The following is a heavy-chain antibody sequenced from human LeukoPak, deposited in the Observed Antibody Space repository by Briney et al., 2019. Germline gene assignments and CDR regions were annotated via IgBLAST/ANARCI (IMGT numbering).Heavy chain of an antibody. CDR1: GFTFSSYE. CDR3: ARVTYDYVWGSYRTPFDY. J-gene: IGHJ4*02. V-gene: IGHV3-48*03. Sequence: PGGSLRLSCAASGFTFSSYEMNWVRQAPGKGLEWVSYISSSGSTIYYADSVKGRFTISRDNAKNSLYLQMNSLRAEDMAVYYCARVTYDYVWGSYRTPFDYWGQGTLVTVSS. CDR2: ISSSGSTI. D-gene: IGHD3-16*02.